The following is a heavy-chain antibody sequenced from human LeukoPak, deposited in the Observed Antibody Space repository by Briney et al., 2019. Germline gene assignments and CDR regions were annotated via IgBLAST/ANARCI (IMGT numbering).Heavy chain of an antibody. Sequence: SETLSLTCIVSGGSISSSSYYWDWIRQAPGEGLEWIGNFYDSGNTRYNPSLKSRVTMSLDTSKNQFSLKLTSVIAADTAVYYCARGYDFWSGQNWFDPWGQGTLVTVSS. D-gene: IGHD3-3*01. CDR2: FYDSGNT. V-gene: IGHV4-39*07. CDR3: ARGYDFWSGQNWFDP. CDR1: GGSISSSSYY. J-gene: IGHJ5*02.